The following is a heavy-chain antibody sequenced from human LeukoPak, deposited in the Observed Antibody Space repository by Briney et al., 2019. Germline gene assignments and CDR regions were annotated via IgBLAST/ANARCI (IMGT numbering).Heavy chain of an antibody. CDR2: ISTSGDVV. CDR3: VSHYGDYIWGQF. J-gene: IGHJ4*02. D-gene: IGHD4-17*01. V-gene: IGHV3-48*02. CDR1: GFTFTGNW. Sequence: GGSLRLSCAASGFTFTGNWMTWVRQAPGTGLEWISYISTSGDVVAYADSVKGRFTVSRDNAKNSLYLHMTSLRDEDTAIYYCVSHYGDYIWGQFWGQGVLVTVSS.